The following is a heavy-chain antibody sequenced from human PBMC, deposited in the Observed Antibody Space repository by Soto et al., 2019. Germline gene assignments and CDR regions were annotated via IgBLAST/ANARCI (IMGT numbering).Heavy chain of an antibody. V-gene: IGHV3-9*01. D-gene: IGHD4-17*01. CDR2: ISWNSGSI. CDR3: AKAGPYGDYDYYYYYMDV. CDR1: GFTFDDYA. J-gene: IGHJ6*03. Sequence: GGSLRLSCAASGFTFDDYAMHWVRQAPGKGLEWVSGISWNSGSIGYADSVKGRFTISRDNAKNSLYLQMNSLRAEDTALYYCAKAGPYGDYDYYYYYMDVWGKGTTVTVSS.